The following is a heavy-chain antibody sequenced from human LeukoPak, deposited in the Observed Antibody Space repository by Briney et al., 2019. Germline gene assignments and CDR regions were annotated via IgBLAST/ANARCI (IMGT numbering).Heavy chain of an antibody. Sequence: SETLSLTCSVSGGSITSTSYYWGWIRQPPGKGLEWIGYIYYSGSTYYNPSLKSRVTISVDTSKNQFSLKLSSVTAADTAVYYCARGKRGIAAAGNYYYYYMDVWGKGTTVTISS. CDR3: ARGKRGIAAAGNYYYYYMDV. CDR2: IYYSGST. V-gene: IGHV4-39*07. J-gene: IGHJ6*03. CDR1: GGSITSTSYY. D-gene: IGHD6-13*01.